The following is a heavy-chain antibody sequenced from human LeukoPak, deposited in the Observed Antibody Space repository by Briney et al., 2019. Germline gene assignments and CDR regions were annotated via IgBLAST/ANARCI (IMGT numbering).Heavy chain of an antibody. Sequence: GGSLRLSCAASGFTFSSYSVNWVRQAPGKGLEWVSSISSSSSYIYYADSVKGRFTISRDNAKNSLYLQMNSLRAEDTAVYYCASLYQDTAFDYWGQGTLVTVSS. CDR3: ASLYQDTAFDY. V-gene: IGHV3-21*01. D-gene: IGHD5-18*01. CDR1: GFTFSSYS. J-gene: IGHJ4*02. CDR2: ISSSSSYI.